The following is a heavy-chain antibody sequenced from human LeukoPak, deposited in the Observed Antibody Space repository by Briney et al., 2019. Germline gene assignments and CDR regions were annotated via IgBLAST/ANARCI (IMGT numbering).Heavy chain of an antibody. CDR3: ARGPGSGTGGMDV. V-gene: IGHV3-74*01. CDR2: INTNGSST. CDR1: GFTFSSYW. Sequence: GGSLRLSCAASGFTFSSYWMHWVRQAPGKGLVWVSRINTNGSSTSYADSVKGRFTISRDNAKNTLYLQMNSLRTEDTAMYYCARGPGSGTGGMDVWGQGTMVTVS. D-gene: IGHD3-10*01. J-gene: IGHJ6*02.